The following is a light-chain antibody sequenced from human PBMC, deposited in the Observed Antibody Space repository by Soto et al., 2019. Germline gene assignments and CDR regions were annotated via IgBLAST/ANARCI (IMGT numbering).Light chain of an antibody. Sequence: DTLMTQSPDSLAVSLGERATINCKSSQSVFYSSKNRSYLAWYQQKPGQPPKLLIYWASTRESGVPDRFSGSGFGTNFTLTISSLQAEDVAVYYCPQYYSTPYTFGQGTKLEIK. CDR2: WAS. CDR3: PQYYSTPYT. J-gene: IGKJ2*01. V-gene: IGKV4-1*01. CDR1: QSVFYSSKNRSY.